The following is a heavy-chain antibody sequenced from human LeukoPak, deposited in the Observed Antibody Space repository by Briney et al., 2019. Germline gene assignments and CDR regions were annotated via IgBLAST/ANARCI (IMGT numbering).Heavy chain of an antibody. CDR3: ARDYYGSGSHLNWFDP. Sequence: GGSLRLSCAASGFTVSSNYMSWVRQAPGKGLEWVSYISSSGSTIYYADSVKGRFTISRDNAKNSLYLQMNSLRAEDTAVYYCARDYYGSGSHLNWFDPWGQGTLVTVSS. CDR2: ISSSGSTI. J-gene: IGHJ5*02. D-gene: IGHD3-10*01. CDR1: GFTVSSNY. V-gene: IGHV3-11*01.